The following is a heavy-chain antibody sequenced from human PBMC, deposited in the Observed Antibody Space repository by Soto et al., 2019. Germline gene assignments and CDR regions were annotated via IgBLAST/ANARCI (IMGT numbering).Heavy chain of an antibody. Sequence: ASVKGSCKASGYTFTGYYMHWVRQAPGQGLEWMGWINPNSGGTNYAQKFQGWVTMTRDTSISTAYMELSRLRSDDTAVYYCARDKIFGVVPYYFYYGMDVWGQGTTVTVSS. CDR3: ARDKIFGVVPYYFYYGMDV. CDR2: INPNSGGT. CDR1: GYTFTGYY. D-gene: IGHD3-3*01. V-gene: IGHV1-2*04. J-gene: IGHJ6*02.